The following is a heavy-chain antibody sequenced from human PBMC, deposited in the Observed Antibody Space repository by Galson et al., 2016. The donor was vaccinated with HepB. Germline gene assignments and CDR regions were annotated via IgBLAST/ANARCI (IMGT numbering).Heavy chain of an antibody. V-gene: IGHV1-46*01. Sequence: SVKVSCKASGYTFTRYYTHWVRQAPGQGLEWMGIINPTGGSTNYAQKFQGRVTMTRDTSTSTVCMELSSLTSDDTAVYYCARQIVPMHYAFNVWGQGTMVTVSS. CDR2: INPTGGST. CDR1: GYTFTRYY. CDR3: ARQIVPMHYAFNV. J-gene: IGHJ3*01. D-gene: IGHD5-12*01.